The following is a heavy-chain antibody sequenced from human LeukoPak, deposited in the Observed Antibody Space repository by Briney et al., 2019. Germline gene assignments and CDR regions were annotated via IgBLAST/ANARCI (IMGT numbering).Heavy chain of an antibody. J-gene: IGHJ6*03. CDR2: IYHSGST. CDR1: GYSISSGYY. Sequence: SETLSLTCTVSGYSISSGYYWGWIRQPPGKGLGWIGSIYHSGSTYYNPSLKSRVTISVDTSKNQFSLKLSSVTAADTAVYYCARVIPSPAVPQLAAAGTGYMDVWGKGTTVTVSS. V-gene: IGHV4-38-2*02. D-gene: IGHD6-13*01. CDR3: ARVIPSPAVPQLAAAGTGYMDV.